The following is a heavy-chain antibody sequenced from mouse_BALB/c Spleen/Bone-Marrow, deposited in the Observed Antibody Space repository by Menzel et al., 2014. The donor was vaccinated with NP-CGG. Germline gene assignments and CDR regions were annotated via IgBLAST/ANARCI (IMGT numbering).Heavy chain of an antibody. CDR1: GYTFTSYV. J-gene: IGHJ4*01. Sequence: SGPELVKPGASVKMSCKASGYTFTSYVMHWVKQKPGQGLEWIGYIIPSNEVTKYNEKFKGKATLTSDKSSSTAYMELSSLTSEDSAVYYCARKRGGAMDYWGPGTSVTVSS. CDR3: ARKRGGAMDY. CDR2: IIPSNEVT. V-gene: IGHV1-14*01.